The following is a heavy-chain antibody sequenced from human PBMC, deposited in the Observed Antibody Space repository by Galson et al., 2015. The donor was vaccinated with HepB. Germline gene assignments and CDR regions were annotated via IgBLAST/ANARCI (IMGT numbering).Heavy chain of an antibody. Sequence: SLRLSCAASGFTFSSYAMHWVRQAPGKGLEWVAVISYDGSNKYYADSVKGRFTISRDNSKNTLYLQMNSLRAEDTAVYYCARDYAGNWYFNHYYGMEVWGQGTTVTVSS. D-gene: IGHD6-13*01. CDR3: ARDYAGNWYFNHYYGMEV. V-gene: IGHV3-30*04. J-gene: IGHJ6*02. CDR2: ISYDGSNK. CDR1: GFTFSSYA.